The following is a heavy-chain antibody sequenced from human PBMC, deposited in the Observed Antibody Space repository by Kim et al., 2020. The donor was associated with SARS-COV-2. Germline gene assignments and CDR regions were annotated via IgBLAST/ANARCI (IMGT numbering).Heavy chain of an antibody. D-gene: IGHD2-15*01. CDR3: ARHKGTPFDY. Sequence: STNYHPSPKSRVTIPVDTSKNQFSLKLSSVTAADTAVYYCARHKGTPFDYWGQGTLVTVSS. J-gene: IGHJ4*02. V-gene: IGHV4-39*01. CDR2: ST.